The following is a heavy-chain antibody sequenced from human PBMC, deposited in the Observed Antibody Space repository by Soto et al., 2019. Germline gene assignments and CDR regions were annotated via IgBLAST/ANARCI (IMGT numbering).Heavy chain of an antibody. CDR3: ANRRSSPLSYFDY. J-gene: IGHJ4*02. Sequence: PGGSLRLSCAASGFTFSSYAMSWVRQAPGKGLEWVSAISGSGGSTYYADSVKGRFTISRDNSKNTLYLQMNSLRAEDTAVYYCANRRSSPLSYFDYGGQETLFTSSS. V-gene: IGHV3-23*01. CDR1: GFTFSSYA. D-gene: IGHD3-16*01. CDR2: ISGSGGST.